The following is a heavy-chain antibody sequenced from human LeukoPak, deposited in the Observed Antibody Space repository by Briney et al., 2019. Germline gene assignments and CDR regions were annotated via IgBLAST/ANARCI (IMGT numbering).Heavy chain of an antibody. V-gene: IGHV3-66*01. D-gene: IGHD3-10*01. Sequence: GGSLRLSCAASGFTVSSNYMSWVRQAPGKGLEWVSVIYSGGSTYYADSVKGRLTISRDNSKNTLYLQMNSLRAEDTAVYYCARGSVSSGPFDYWGQGTLVTVSS. J-gene: IGHJ4*02. CDR3: ARGSVSSGPFDY. CDR2: IYSGGST. CDR1: GFTVSSNY.